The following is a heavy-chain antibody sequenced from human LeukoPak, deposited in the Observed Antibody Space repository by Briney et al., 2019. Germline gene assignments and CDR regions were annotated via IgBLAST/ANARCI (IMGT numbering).Heavy chain of an antibody. CDR3: ASRFGELLPYFDY. CDR2: INLEGSQK. V-gene: IGHV3-7*03. D-gene: IGHD3-10*01. CDR1: GFTFFNYW. J-gene: IGHJ4*02. Sequence: GGSLRLSCAASGFTFFNYWMSWVRQAPGKGLEWVANINLEGSQKYYVDSLKGRFTISRDNANNLLYLQMNSLRAEDTAVYYCASRFGELLPYFDYWGQGTLVTVSS.